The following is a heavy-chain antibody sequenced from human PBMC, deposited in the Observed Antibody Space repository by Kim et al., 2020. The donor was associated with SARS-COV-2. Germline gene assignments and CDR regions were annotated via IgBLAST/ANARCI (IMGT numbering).Heavy chain of an antibody. CDR2: ISTNTGNP. Sequence: ASVKVSCKASAYTFTSYTMNWVRQAPGQWLEWMGWISTNTGNPTYAQGFTGRFVFSLDTSVSTAYLHISTLKAEDTAVYYCAREGVPAANSGSGYGMDVWGQGTTVTVSS. CDR3: AREGVPAANSGSGYGMDV. J-gene: IGHJ6*02. CDR1: AYTFTSYT. D-gene: IGHD2-2*01. V-gene: IGHV7-4-1*02.